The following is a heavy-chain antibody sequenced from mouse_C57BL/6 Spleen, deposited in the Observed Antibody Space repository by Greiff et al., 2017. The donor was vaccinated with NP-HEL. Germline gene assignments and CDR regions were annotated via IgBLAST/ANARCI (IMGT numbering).Heavy chain of an antibody. CDR2: ISYDGSN. Sequence: VQLQQSGPGLVKPSQSLSLTCSVTGYSITSGYYWNWIRQFPGNKLEWMGYISYDGSNNYNPSLKNRISITRDTSKNQFFLKLNSVTTEDTATYYCARDPPMSLTVVATEDAMDYWGQGTSVTVSS. CDR3: ARDPPMSLTVVATEDAMDY. D-gene: IGHD1-1*01. CDR1: GYSITSGYY. V-gene: IGHV3-6*01. J-gene: IGHJ4*01.